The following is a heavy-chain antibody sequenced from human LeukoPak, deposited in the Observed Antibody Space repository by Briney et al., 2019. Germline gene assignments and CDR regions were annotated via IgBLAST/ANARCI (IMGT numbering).Heavy chain of an antibody. D-gene: IGHD2-21*02. CDR3: ASRDCAYCGGDCYSCYFDY. V-gene: IGHV4-34*01. Sequence: SETLSLTCAVYGGSFSGYYWSWIRQPPGKGLEWIGEINHSGSTNYNPSLKSRVTISVDTSKNQFSLKLSSVTTADTAVYYCASRDCAYCGGDCYSCYFDYWGQGTLVTVSS. CDR2: INHSGST. J-gene: IGHJ4*02. CDR1: GGSFSGYY.